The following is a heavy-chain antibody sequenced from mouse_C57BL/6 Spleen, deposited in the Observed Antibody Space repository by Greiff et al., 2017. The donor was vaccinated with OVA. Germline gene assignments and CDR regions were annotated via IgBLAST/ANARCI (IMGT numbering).Heavy chain of an antibody. CDR1: GYTFTSYW. CDR2: IYPSDSET. CDR3: ARDSREYAMDY. V-gene: IGHV1-61*01. Sequence: VKLQQPGAELVRPGSSVKLSCKASGYTFTSYWMDWVKQRPGQGLEWIGNIYPSDSETHYNQKFKDKATLTVDKSSSTAYMQLSSLTSEDSAVYYCARDSREYAMDYWGQGTSVTVSS. J-gene: IGHJ4*01.